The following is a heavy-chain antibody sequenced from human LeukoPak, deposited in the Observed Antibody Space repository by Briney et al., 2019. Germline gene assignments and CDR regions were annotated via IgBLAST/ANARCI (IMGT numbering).Heavy chain of an antibody. J-gene: IGHJ4*02. CDR3: TRDYNWNPDY. CDR1: GFTFSSYA. V-gene: IGHV3-23*01. Sequence: GGSLRLSCAASGFTFSSYAMSWVRQAPGKGLEWVSSISNSGGSTYYADSVKGRFTISRDNSKNTLYLQMNSLRAEDTGVYYCTRDYNWNPDYWGQGTLVTVSS. D-gene: IGHD1-1*01. CDR2: ISNSGGST.